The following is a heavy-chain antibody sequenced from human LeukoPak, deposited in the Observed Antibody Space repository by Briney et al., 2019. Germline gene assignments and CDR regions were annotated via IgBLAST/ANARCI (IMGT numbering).Heavy chain of an antibody. Sequence: PGGSLRLSCAASGFTFDDYGMSWDRQAPGKGLEWVSVIYSGGSTYYADSVKGRFTISRDNSKNTLYLQMNSLRAEDAAVYYCARGRSSMAARYFDCWGQGTLVTVSS. D-gene: IGHD6-6*01. CDR3: ARGRSSMAARYFDC. CDR2: IYSGGST. CDR1: GFTFDDYG. J-gene: IGHJ4*02. V-gene: IGHV3-66*02.